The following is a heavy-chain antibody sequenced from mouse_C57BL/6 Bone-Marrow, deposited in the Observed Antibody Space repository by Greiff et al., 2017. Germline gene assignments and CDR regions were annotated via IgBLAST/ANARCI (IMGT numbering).Heavy chain of an antibody. CDR1: GFSLTSYG. Sequence: VQLQQSGPGLVQPSQSLSITCTVSGFSLTSYGVHWFRQSPGKGLAWLGVIWSGGSTDYNAAFISRLSISKDNSKSQVFFKMNSLQADDTAIYYCASPQYYGSSYEYAMDYWGQGTSVTVSS. CDR3: ASPQYYGSSYEYAMDY. CDR2: IWSGGST. D-gene: IGHD1-1*01. V-gene: IGHV2-2*01. J-gene: IGHJ4*01.